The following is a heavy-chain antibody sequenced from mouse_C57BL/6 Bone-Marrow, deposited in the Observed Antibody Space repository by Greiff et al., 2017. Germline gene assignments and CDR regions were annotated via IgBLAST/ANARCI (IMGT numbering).Heavy chain of an antibody. J-gene: IGHJ1*03. CDR2: ISNLAYSI. Sequence: EVKVVESGGGLVQPGGSLKLSCAASGFTFSDYGMAWVRQAPRKGPEWVAFISNLAYSIYYADTVTGRFTISRENAKNTLYLEMSSLRSEDTAMYYCARQNDGYYGWYFVVWGTGTTVTVSS. V-gene: IGHV5-15*01. CDR3: ARQNDGYYGWYFVV. D-gene: IGHD2-3*01. CDR1: GFTFSDYG.